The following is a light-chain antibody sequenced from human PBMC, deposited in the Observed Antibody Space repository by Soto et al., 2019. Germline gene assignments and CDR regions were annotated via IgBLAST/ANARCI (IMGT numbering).Light chain of an antibody. V-gene: IGKV1-39*01. CDR1: QSISSY. Sequence: DIQMTQSPSSLSASVGDRVTITCRASQSISSYLNWYQQKPGKAPKILIYAASTLQSGVPSRFSGSGSGTDFTITISSLQPEDFATYYCQQSYSTPLSFGGGTKVEIK. CDR3: QQSYSTPLS. J-gene: IGKJ4*01. CDR2: AAS.